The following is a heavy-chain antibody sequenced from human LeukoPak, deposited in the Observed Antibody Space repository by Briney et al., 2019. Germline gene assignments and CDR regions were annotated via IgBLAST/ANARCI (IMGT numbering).Heavy chain of an antibody. D-gene: IGHD4-17*01. V-gene: IGHV3-30*04. CDR1: GFTFSSYA. J-gene: IGHJ4*02. CDR2: ISYDGSNK. Sequence: PGGSLRLSCAASGFTFSSYAMHWVRQAPGKGLEWVAVISYDGSNKYYADSVKGRFTISRDNSKNTLYLQMNSLRTEDTAVYFCVASSLGPGDLDYWGQGTLVTVSS. CDR3: VASSLGPGDLDY.